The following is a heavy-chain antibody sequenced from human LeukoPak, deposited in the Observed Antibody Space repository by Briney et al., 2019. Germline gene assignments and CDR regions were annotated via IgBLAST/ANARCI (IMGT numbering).Heavy chain of an antibody. J-gene: IGHJ6*02. CDR1: GFTFSSYW. CDR3: AREANYYYYGMDV. V-gene: IGHV3-7*03. CDR2: IKQDGSEK. Sequence: GGSLRLSCAASGFTFSSYWMSWVRQAPGKGLEWVANIKQDGSEKYYVDSVKGRFTISRDNAKNSLYLQMNGLRAEDTAVYYCAREANYYYYGMDVWGQGTTVTVSS.